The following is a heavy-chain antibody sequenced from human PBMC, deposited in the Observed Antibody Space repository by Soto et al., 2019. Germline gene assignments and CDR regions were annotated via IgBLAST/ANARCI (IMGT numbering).Heavy chain of an antibody. D-gene: IGHD3-10*01. Sequence: SETLSLTCAVYGGSLSGYYWSWIRQPPGKGLEWIGEINQSGGTKYNPSLKSRVTISIDTSTKQFSLKMSSVTAADTAVYYCARILLWFGESTHPDYWGQGTQVT. CDR1: GGSLSGYY. CDR2: INQSGGT. V-gene: IGHV4-34*01. CDR3: ARILLWFGESTHPDY. J-gene: IGHJ4*02.